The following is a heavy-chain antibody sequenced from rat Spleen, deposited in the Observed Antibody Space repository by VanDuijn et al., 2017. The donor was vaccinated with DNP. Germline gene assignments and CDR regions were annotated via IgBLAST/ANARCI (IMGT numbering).Heavy chain of an antibody. J-gene: IGHJ2*01. V-gene: IGHV5-22*01. CDR3: ARGRYGGYIYFDY. D-gene: IGHD1-2*01. Sequence: EVQLVESGGGLVQPGRSLKLSCAASGFTFSAYYMAWVRQAPAKGLEWVAYIGSAAYAPYYGDSVKGRFTISRDNAKNTLYLQLNSLRSEDTATYYCARGRYGGYIYFDYWGQGVMVTVSS. CDR1: GFTFSAYY. CDR2: IGSAAYAP.